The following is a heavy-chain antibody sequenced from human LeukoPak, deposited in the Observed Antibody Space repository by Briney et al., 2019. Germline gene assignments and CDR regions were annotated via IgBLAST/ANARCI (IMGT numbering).Heavy chain of an antibody. J-gene: IGHJ4*02. V-gene: IGHV3-23*01. CDR2: ISGSGGST. CDR1: GFTFSSYA. CDR3: AKAGGSLSDYFDY. D-gene: IGHD3-10*01. Sequence: GGSLRLSCAASGFTFSSYAMSWVRQAPGKGLEWVSGISGSGGSTYYADSVKGRFTISRDNSKNTLYLQMNSLRAEDTAVYYCAKAGGSLSDYFDYWGQGTLVTVSS.